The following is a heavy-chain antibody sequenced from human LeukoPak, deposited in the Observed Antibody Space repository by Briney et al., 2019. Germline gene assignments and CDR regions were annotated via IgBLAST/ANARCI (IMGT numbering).Heavy chain of an antibody. Sequence: PGGSLRLSCAASGFTFSSYWMHWVRQAPGKGLVWVSRINSDGSSTSYADSVKGRFTISRDNSKNTLYLQMNSLRAEDTAVYYCAKDVGIVGATPTDYWGQGTLVTVSS. J-gene: IGHJ4*02. D-gene: IGHD1-26*01. CDR2: INSDGSST. CDR3: AKDVGIVGATPTDY. V-gene: IGHV3-74*01. CDR1: GFTFSSYW.